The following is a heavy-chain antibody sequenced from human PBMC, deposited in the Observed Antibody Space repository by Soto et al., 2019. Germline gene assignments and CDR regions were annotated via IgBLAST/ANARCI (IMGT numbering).Heavy chain of an antibody. D-gene: IGHD3-3*01. CDR1: GFTFSSYA. CDR2: ISGSGGST. Sequence: GGSLRLSCAASGFTFSSYAMSWVRQAPGKGLEWVSAISGSGGSTYYADSVKGRFTISRDNSKNTLYLQMNSLRAEDTAVYYCAKDYGAAFGVVIIRGLAGMDVWGQGTTVTVSS. CDR3: AKDYGAAFGVVIIRGLAGMDV. J-gene: IGHJ6*02. V-gene: IGHV3-23*01.